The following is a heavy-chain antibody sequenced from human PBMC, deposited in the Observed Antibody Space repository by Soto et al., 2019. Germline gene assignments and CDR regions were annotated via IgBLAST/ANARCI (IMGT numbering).Heavy chain of an antibody. D-gene: IGHD3-22*01. CDR2: TYYRSKWYN. V-gene: IGHV6-1*01. Sequence: SQTLSLTCAISGDSVSSNSAAWNWIRQSPSRGLEWLGRTYYRSKWYNDYAVSVKSRITINPDTSKNQFSLQLNSVTPEDAAVYYCARDLGGGGRYDSSGQGMDVWGQGTTVTVSS. CDR1: GDSVSSNSAA. J-gene: IGHJ6*02. CDR3: ARDLGGGGRYDSSGQGMDV.